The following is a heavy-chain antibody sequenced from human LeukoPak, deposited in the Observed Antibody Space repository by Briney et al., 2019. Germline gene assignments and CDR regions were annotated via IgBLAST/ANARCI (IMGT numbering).Heavy chain of an antibody. V-gene: IGHV4-34*01. CDR2: INHSGST. J-gene: IGHJ4*02. Sequence: SETLSLTCSVYGASFSGYYWSWIHQPPGKGLEWIGEINHSGSTNYNPSLKSRVTISVDTSKNQFSLTLSSVTAADTAVYYCARLADSSSGDYWGQGTLVTVSS. CDR1: GASFSGYY. CDR3: ARLADSSSGDY. D-gene: IGHD6-13*01.